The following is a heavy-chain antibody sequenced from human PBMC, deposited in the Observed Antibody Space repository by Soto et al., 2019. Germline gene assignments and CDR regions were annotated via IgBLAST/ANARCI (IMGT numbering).Heavy chain of an antibody. D-gene: IGHD6-13*01. CDR2: IYHSGST. V-gene: IGHV4-4*02. Sequence: SETLSLTCAVSGGSISSSNLWSWVRQPPGKGLEWIGEIYHSGSTNYNPSLKSRVTISVDTSKNQFSLKLSSVTAADTAVYYCASSNIAAAGFYYYGMDVWGRGTTVTVSS. CDR3: ASSNIAAAGFYYYGMDV. CDR1: GGSISSSNL. J-gene: IGHJ6*02.